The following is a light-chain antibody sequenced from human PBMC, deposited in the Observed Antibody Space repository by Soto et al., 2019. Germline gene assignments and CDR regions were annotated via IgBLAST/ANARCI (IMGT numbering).Light chain of an antibody. V-gene: IGLV2-14*01. CDR3: SSYTSSSTLDVV. Sequence: QSALTQPASVSGSPGQSITISCTGTSCDVGGYNYVSWYQQHPGKAPKLIIYDVSNRPSGVSNRFSGSKSGTTASLTISGLQAEDEADDYCSSYTSSSTLDVVFGGGTKLTVL. CDR1: SCDVGGYNY. CDR2: DVS. J-gene: IGLJ2*01.